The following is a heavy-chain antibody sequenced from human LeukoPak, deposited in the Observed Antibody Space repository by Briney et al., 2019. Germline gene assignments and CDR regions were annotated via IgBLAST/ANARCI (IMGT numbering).Heavy chain of an antibody. Sequence: SETLSLTCTVSGGSISSSSYYWGWIRQPPGKGLDWIGSIYYSGSTYYNPSLKSRVTISVDTSKNQFSLKLSSVTAADTAVYYCARHEVIVVVVAAFDYWGQGTLVTVSS. D-gene: IGHD2-15*01. J-gene: IGHJ4*02. CDR3: ARHEVIVVVVAAFDY. V-gene: IGHV4-39*01. CDR2: IYYSGST. CDR1: GGSISSSSYY.